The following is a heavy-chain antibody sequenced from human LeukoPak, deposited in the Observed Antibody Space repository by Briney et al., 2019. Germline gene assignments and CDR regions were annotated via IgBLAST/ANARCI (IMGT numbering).Heavy chain of an antibody. CDR3: AAPTYDYGGNSDQSSWYFDL. Sequence: GTSAKVSCKASGFTFTSSAMQWVRQARGQRLEWIGWIVVGSGNTNYAQKFQERVTITRDMSTSTAYMELSSLRSEDTAVYYCAAPTYDYGGNSDQSSWYFDLWGRGTLVTVSS. CDR2: IVVGSGNT. V-gene: IGHV1-58*02. D-gene: IGHD4-23*01. CDR1: GFTFTSSA. J-gene: IGHJ2*01.